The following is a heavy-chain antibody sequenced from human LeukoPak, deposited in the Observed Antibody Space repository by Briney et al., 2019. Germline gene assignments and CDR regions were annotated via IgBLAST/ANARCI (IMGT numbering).Heavy chain of an antibody. D-gene: IGHD3/OR15-3a*01. J-gene: IGHJ4*02. Sequence: SETLSLTCTVSGGSINNINYYWGWIRQPPGKGLEWIGHIYNGGTTYYNPSLESRVTLSADTSRNQFSLNLRSVTAADTAVYYCARHVGLATPPNIIPNIIAEYWGQGTLVTVSS. CDR1: GGSINNINYY. V-gene: IGHV4-39*01. CDR3: ARHVGLATPPNIIPNIIAEY. CDR2: IYNGGTT.